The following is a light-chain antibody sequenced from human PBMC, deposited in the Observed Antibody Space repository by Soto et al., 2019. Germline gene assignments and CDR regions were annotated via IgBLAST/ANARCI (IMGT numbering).Light chain of an antibody. J-gene: IGLJ3*02. V-gene: IGLV2-8*01. Sequence: HSVLTQPPSASGFPGQSVTISCTGPKSDIGGDNYVSWYHRQPGRAPKLIIYEVTERPSGVPGRFSGSKSGDTASLTVTGLQAEDEGEYYCSSFTGSNNYIVFGGGTKLTVL. CDR1: KSDIGGDNY. CDR2: EVT. CDR3: SSFTGSNNYIV.